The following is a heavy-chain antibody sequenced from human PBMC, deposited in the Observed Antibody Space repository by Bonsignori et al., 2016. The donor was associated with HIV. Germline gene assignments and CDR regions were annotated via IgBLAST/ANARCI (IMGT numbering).Heavy chain of an antibody. CDR2: MNPNSGNT. Sequence: WVRQAPGQGLEWMGWMNPNSGNTGYAQKFQGRVTMTRNTSISTAYMELSSLRSEDTAVYYCARRGSGSYWADYYYMDVWGKGTTVTVSS. CDR3: ARRGSGSYWADYYYMDV. D-gene: IGHD1-26*01. J-gene: IGHJ6*03. V-gene: IGHV1-8*01.